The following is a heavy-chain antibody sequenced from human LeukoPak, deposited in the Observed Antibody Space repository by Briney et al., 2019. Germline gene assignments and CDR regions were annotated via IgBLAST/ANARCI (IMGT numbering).Heavy chain of an antibody. Sequence: GGSLRLSCAASGFTFSSYGMSWVRQAPGKGLEWVSAISGSGGSTYYADSVKGRFTISRDNAKNSLYLQMNSLRAEDTAVYYCARDRNYGDYYYYYMDVWGKGTTVTISS. CDR3: ARDRNYGDYYYYYMDV. CDR1: GFTFSSYG. J-gene: IGHJ6*03. V-gene: IGHV3-23*01. D-gene: IGHD4-17*01. CDR2: ISGSGGST.